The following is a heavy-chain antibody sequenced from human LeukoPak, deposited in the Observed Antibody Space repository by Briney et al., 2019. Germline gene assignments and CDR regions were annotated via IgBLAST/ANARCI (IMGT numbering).Heavy chain of an antibody. CDR3: AREDTAKDAFDI. CDR2: IYYSGST. V-gene: IGHV4-59*01. J-gene: IGHJ3*02. CDR1: GGSISSYY. Sequence: KPSETLSLTCAVSGGSISSYYWSWIRQPPGKGLEWIGYIYYSGSTNYNPSLKSRVTISADTSKNQFSLKLSSVTAADSAVYYCAREDTAKDAFDIWGQGTMVTVSS. D-gene: IGHD5-18*01.